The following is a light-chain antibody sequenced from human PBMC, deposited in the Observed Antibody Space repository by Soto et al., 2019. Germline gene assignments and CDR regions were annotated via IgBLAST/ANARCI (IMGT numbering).Light chain of an antibody. CDR2: GAS. Sequence: EIVLTQSPGTLSLSPGDEATLSCKASQAVTSKFLAWYQQKAGQPPRLLILGASTRATGIADRFSGSGSGTDFTLTISRLEPEDFAVYYCHQYGDSRLTFGGGTKVDIK. V-gene: IGKV3-20*01. CDR3: HQYGDSRLT. J-gene: IGKJ4*01. CDR1: QAVTSKF.